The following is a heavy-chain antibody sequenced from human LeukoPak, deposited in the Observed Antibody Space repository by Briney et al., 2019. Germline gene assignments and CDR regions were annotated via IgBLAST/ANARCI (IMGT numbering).Heavy chain of an antibody. CDR1: GSTFTGYY. J-gene: IGHJ4*02. CDR2: INPTSGST. CDR3: ARDLMTTPTWDFDY. V-gene: IGHV1-2*02. Sequence: GASVKVSCKGSGSTFTGYYMHWVRQAPGQGLEGMGWINPTSGSTNYAQKFQGRVTVTRDTSISTAYMELSSLESDDTAVYFCARDLMTTPTWDFDYWGQGTLVTVAS. D-gene: IGHD3-16*01.